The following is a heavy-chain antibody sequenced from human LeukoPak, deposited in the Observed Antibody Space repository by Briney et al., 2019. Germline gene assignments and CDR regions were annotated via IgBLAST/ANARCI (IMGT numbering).Heavy chain of an antibody. J-gene: IGHJ4*02. Sequence: PGGSLRLSCAASGFTVLDRYMSWVRQAPGLRLHWLAFIYVSGTTFYAASVKGRFTISRDNAKNSLYLQMNSLRAEDTALYYCAKDMSYSVVTSYFDYWGQGTLVTVSS. CDR3: AKDMSYSVVTSYFDY. CDR2: IYVSGTT. D-gene: IGHD2-21*02. CDR1: GFTVLDRY. V-gene: IGHV3-53*05.